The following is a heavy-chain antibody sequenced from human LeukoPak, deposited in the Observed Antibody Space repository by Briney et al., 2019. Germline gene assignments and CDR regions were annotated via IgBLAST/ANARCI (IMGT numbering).Heavy chain of an antibody. CDR3: ASGVQGTSWIVN. CDR2: VNIDGSSV. V-gene: IGHV3-74*01. CDR1: GLTVSSYW. Sequence: GGSRRLSCATSGLTVSSYWMHWVRQAPGKGLVWLSRVNIDGSSVAYADSVKGRFTISRDNAKDSLYLQMNSLRAEDTAVYYCASGVQGTSWIVNWGRGTLVTVSS. J-gene: IGHJ4*01. D-gene: IGHD2-15*01.